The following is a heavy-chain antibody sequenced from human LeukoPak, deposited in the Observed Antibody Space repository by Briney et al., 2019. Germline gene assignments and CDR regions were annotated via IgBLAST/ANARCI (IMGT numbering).Heavy chain of an antibody. V-gene: IGHV4-38-2*02. J-gene: IGHJ5*02. CDR1: GYPIGLDYY. Sequence: SETLSLTCKVSGYPIGLDYYWVWIRQAPGRGLQWIGGFHRGRIQYNSALKSRVTISIDSSKNQLSLRMWPVTAADTAFYFCARAPSSYESGNGYPNLGWLDPWGQGALVTVSS. CDR3: ARAPSSYESGNGYPNLGWLDP. D-gene: IGHD5-24*01. CDR2: FHRGRI.